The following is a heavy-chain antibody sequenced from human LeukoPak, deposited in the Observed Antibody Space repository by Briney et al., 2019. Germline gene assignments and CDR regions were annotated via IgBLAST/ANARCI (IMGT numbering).Heavy chain of an antibody. D-gene: IGHD1-26*01. CDR2: ISSSSSTI. Sequence: GGSLRLSCAASGFTFSSYSMNWVRQAPGKGLEWVSYISSSSSTIYYADSVKGRFTISRDNAKNSLYLQMNSLGDEDTAVYYCARAPSYSGSYYFDYWGQGTLVTVSS. CDR1: GFTFSSYS. V-gene: IGHV3-48*02. J-gene: IGHJ4*02. CDR3: ARAPSYSGSYYFDY.